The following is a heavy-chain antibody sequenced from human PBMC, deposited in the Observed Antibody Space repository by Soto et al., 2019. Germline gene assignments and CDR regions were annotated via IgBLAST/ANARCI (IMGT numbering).Heavy chain of an antibody. CDR2: INSDGSST. D-gene: IGHD2-15*01. J-gene: IGHJ4*02. Sequence: EVQLVESGGGLVQPGESLRLSCAASGFTFSSYWMHWVRQAPGKWLVWVSRINSDGSSTSYAGSVKGRFTISRDNAKNTLYLQMNILRAEDTAVYYCVRTSLVVAAATREDYWGQGTLVTVSS. V-gene: IGHV3-74*01. CDR3: VRTSLVVAAATREDY. CDR1: GFTFSSYW.